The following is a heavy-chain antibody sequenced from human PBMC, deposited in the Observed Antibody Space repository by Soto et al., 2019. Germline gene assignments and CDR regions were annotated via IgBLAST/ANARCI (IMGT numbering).Heavy chain of an antibody. D-gene: IGHD4-17*01. J-gene: IGHJ4*02. CDR1: GFTFSSYG. V-gene: IGHV3-33*01. CDR2: IWYDGSNK. CDR3: ARGEYGDYRNLDY. Sequence: QVQLVESGGGVVQPGRSLRLSCAASGFTFSSYGMHWVRQAPGKGLEWVAVIWYDGSNKYYADSVKGRFTISRDNSKNTLYLQMNSLRAEDTAVYYCARGEYGDYRNLDYWGQGTLVTVSS.